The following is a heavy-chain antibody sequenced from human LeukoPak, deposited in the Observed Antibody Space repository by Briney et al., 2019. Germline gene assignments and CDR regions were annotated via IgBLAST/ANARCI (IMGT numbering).Heavy chain of an antibody. V-gene: IGHV1-2*02. D-gene: IGHD2-8*01. J-gene: IGHJ5*02. CDR3: AREGDNGVDVNWFDP. CDR2: SNPKSGGV. Sequence: ASVKVSCKASGYTXSDYYIHGVRQAPGQGLEWMGWSNPKSGGVHYVEKFQDRVTMITDTSIGTAYLELSSPNFDDTAVYYCAREGDNGVDVNWFDPWGQGTLVTVSS. CDR1: GYTXSDYY.